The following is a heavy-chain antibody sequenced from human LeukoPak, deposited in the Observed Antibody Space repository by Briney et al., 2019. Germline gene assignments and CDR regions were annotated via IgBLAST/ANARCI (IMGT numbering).Heavy chain of an antibody. CDR3: ARARSSGWSCGDY. D-gene: IGHD6-19*01. J-gene: IGHJ4*02. CDR1: GFTFSSYA. CDR2: ISYDGSNK. V-gene: IGHV3-30*04. Sequence: GGSLRLSCAASGFTFSSYAMHWVRQAPGKGLEWVVLISYDGSNKYYADSVKGRFTISRDNSKNTLYLQMNSLRTEDPAVYYCARARSSGWSCGDYWGQGTLVTVSS.